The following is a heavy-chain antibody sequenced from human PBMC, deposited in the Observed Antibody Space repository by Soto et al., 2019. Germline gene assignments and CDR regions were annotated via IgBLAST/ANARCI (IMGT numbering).Heavy chain of an antibody. V-gene: IGHV3-33*01. CDR3: ARDFVPRDIVVVPGHYYYGMDV. CDR2: IWYDGSNK. D-gene: IGHD2-2*01. J-gene: IGHJ6*02. Sequence: GGSLRLSCAASGFTFSSYGMHWVRQAPGKGLEWVAVIWYDGSNKYYADSVKGRFTISRDNSKNTLYLQMNSLRAEDTAVYYCARDFVPRDIVVVPGHYYYGMDVWGQGTTVTVSS. CDR1: GFTFSSYG.